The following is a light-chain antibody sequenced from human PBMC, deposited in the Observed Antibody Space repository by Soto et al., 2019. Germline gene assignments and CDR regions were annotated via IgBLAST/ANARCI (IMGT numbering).Light chain of an antibody. J-gene: IGLJ2*01. CDR3: QTWGTGIHVV. V-gene: IGLV4-69*01. CDR2: LDSDGSH. CDR1: SGHSSYA. Sequence: QTVVTQSPSASDSLGASVKLTCTLSSGHSSYAIAWHQQQPEKGPRYLMKLDSDGSHTKGDAIPDRFSGSSSGAERYLTISSLQSEDEADYYCQTWGTGIHVVFGGGTKLTVL.